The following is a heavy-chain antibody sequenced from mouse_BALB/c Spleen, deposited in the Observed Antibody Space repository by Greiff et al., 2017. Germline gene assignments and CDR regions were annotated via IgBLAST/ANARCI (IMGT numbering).Heavy chain of an antibody. CDR3: AITTVVDLDY. Sequence: EVKLMESGGGLVQPGGSRKLSCAASGFTFSSFGMHWVRQAPEKGLEWVAYISSGSSTIYYADTVKGRFTISRDNPKNTLFLQMTSLRSEDTAMYYCAITTVVDLDYWGQGTTLTVSS. J-gene: IGHJ2*01. CDR1: GFTFSSFG. CDR2: ISSGSSTI. V-gene: IGHV5-17*02. D-gene: IGHD1-1*01.